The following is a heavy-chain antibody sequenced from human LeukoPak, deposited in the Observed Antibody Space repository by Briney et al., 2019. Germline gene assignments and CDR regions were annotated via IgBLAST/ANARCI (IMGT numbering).Heavy chain of an antibody. CDR3: ARVRCSGGSCPYYYYYYYMDV. J-gene: IGHJ6*03. CDR2: IHYSGST. Sequence: SETLSLTCTVSGGSISSSSYYWAWIRQPPGKRLEWIGSIHYSGSTYYNPSLQSRVTISIDTSKNQFSLKLRFVTAADTAVYYCARVRCSGGSCPYYYYYYYMDVWGKGTTVTVSS. V-gene: IGHV4-39*07. CDR1: GGSISSSSYY. D-gene: IGHD2-15*01.